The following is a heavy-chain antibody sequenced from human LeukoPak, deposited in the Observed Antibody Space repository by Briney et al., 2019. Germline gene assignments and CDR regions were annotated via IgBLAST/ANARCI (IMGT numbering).Heavy chain of an antibody. J-gene: IGHJ4*02. Sequence: GGSLRLSCAASGFTFDDYAMHWVRQAPGKGLEWVSGISWNSGSIGYADSVKGRFTISRDNAKNSLYLQMNSLRAEDTAVYYCARDGYGYFDWSIFDYWGQGTLVTVSS. CDR2: ISWNSGSI. V-gene: IGHV3-9*01. D-gene: IGHD3-9*01. CDR1: GFTFDDYA. CDR3: ARDGYGYFDWSIFDY.